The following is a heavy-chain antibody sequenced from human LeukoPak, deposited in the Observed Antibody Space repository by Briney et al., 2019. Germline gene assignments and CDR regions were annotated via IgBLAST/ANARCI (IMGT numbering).Heavy chain of an antibody. J-gene: IGHJ4*02. CDR3: ARDMVAGGPDY. D-gene: IGHD6-19*01. V-gene: IGHV3-7*01. CDR1: GFTFSRYW. Sequence: GGSLRLSCAASGFTFSRYWMSWVRQAPGKGLEWVANIKQDGSEKYYVDSVKGRFTISRDNAKNSLYLQMNSLRAEDTAVYYCARDMVAGGPDYWGQGTLVTVSS. CDR2: IKQDGSEK.